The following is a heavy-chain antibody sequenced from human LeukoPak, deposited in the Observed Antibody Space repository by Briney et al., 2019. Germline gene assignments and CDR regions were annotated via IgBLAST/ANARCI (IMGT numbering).Heavy chain of an antibody. J-gene: IGHJ6*03. CDR2: ISAYNGNT. CDR3: ARYNSIRHYYYYMDV. V-gene: IGHV1-18*01. CDR1: GYTFTSYG. D-gene: IGHD5-24*01. Sequence: ASVKVSCKASGYTFTSYGISWVRQAPGQGLEWMGWISAYNGNTNYAQKLQGRVTMTTDTSTRTAYMELRSLRSDDTAVYYCARYNSIRHYYYYMDVWGKGTTVTVSS.